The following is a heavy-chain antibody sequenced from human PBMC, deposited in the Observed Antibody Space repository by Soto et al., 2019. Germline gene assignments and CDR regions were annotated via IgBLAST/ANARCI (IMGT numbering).Heavy chain of an antibody. Sequence: HPGGSLRLSCAASGFTFSSYGMHWVRQAPGKGLEWVAVIWYDGSNKYYADSVKGRFTISRDNSKNTLYLQMNSLRAEDTAVYYCARDKLLMVYAKAFDIWGQGTMVTVSS. CDR1: GFTFSSYG. J-gene: IGHJ3*02. CDR3: ARDKLLMVYAKAFDI. CDR2: IWYDGSNK. V-gene: IGHV3-33*01. D-gene: IGHD2-8*01.